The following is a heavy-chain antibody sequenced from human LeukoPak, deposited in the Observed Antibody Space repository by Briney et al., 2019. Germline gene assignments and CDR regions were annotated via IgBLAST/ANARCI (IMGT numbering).Heavy chain of an antibody. D-gene: IGHD5-18*01. CDR3: ARDLSGVAGYTYGRGIDY. V-gene: IGHV3-23*01. Sequence: GGSLRLSSAASGFTFSSYGMSWVRQAPGKGLEWVSAISGSGGSTYYADSVKGRFTISRDNSKNTLYLQMNSLRAEDTTVYYCARDLSGVAGYTYGRGIDYWGQGTLVTVSS. J-gene: IGHJ4*02. CDR1: GFTFSSYG. CDR2: ISGSGGST.